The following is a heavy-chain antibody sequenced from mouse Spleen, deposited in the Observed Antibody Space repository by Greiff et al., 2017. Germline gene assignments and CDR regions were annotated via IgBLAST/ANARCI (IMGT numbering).Heavy chain of an antibody. J-gene: IGHJ1*01. D-gene: IGHD2-14*01. Sequence: EVQLQQSGGDLVKPGGSLKLSCAASGFTFSSYGMSWVRQTPDKRLEWVATISSGGSYTYYPDSVKGRFTISRDNAKNTLYLQMSSLKSEDTAMYYCARHMGRRTTYWYFDVWGAGTTVTVSS. V-gene: IGHV5-6*01. CDR3: ARHMGRRTTYWYFDV. CDR1: GFTFSSYG. CDR2: ISSGGSYT.